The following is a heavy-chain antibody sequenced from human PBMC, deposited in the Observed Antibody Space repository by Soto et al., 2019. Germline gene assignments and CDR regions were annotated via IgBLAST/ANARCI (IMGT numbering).Heavy chain of an antibody. CDR3: ARDSSVTDYDFWSGYLSPDY. V-gene: IGHV1-18*01. J-gene: IGHJ4*02. Sequence: ASVKVSCKAPGYTFTSYGISWVRQAPGQGLEWMGWISAYNGNTNYAQKLQGRVTMTTDTSTSTAYMELRSLRSDDTAVYYCARDSSVTDYDFWSGYLSPDYWGQGTLVTVS. CDR2: ISAYNGNT. D-gene: IGHD3-3*01. CDR1: GYTFTSYG.